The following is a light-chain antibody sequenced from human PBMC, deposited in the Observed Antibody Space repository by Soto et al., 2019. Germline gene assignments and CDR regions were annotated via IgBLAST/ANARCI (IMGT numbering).Light chain of an antibody. CDR2: EVS. V-gene: IGLV2-23*02. J-gene: IGLJ3*02. CDR3: SSNAGTRVWV. Sequence: QSALTQPASVSGSPGQSITISCTGSSSDVGRYDLLSWYQQHPGRAPKLIISEVSKRPSGVSNRFSGSKSGNTASLTISGRQSEDEADYYCSSNAGTRVWVFGGGTKVTVL. CDR1: SSDVGRYDL.